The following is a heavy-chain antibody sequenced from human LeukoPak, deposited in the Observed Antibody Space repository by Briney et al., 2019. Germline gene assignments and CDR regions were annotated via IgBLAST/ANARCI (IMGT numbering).Heavy chain of an antibody. D-gene: IGHD2/OR15-2a*01. CDR2: IWYDGSYK. J-gene: IGHJ4*02. Sequence: GGSLRLSCAASGFTFNSYGMHWVRQAPGKGLEWVAVIWYDGSYKYYAGSLKGRFTISRDNSKNTLYLQMNSLRAEDTAVCYCAKDLYGDRGTWDYWGQGTLVTVYS. CDR1: GFTFNSYG. CDR3: AKDLYGDRGTWDY. V-gene: IGHV3-33*06.